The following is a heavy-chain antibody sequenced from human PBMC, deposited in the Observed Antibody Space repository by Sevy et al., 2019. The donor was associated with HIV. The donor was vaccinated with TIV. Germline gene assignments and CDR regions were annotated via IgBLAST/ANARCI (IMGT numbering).Heavy chain of an antibody. CDR1: GFTFSNAW. CDR3: TTEVYYYDSSGYYPFDY. D-gene: IGHD3-22*01. J-gene: IGHJ4*02. Sequence: GGSLRLSCAASGFTFSNAWMSWVRQAPGKGLEWVGRIKSKTDGGTTDYAAPVKGRFTISRDDSKNTLYLQMNSLKTEHTAVYYCTTEVYYYDSSGYYPFDYWGQGTLVTVSS. V-gene: IGHV3-15*01. CDR2: IKSKTDGGTT.